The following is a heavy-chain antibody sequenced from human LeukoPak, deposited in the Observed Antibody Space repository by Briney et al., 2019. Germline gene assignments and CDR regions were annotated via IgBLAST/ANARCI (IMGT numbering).Heavy chain of an antibody. Sequence: SETLSLTCAVYGGSFSGYYWSWIRQPPGKGLEWIGEINHSGSTNYNPSLKSQVTISVDTSKNQFSLKLSSVTAADTAVYYCARFGYSYGPLDYWGQGTLVTVSP. CDR1: GGSFSGYY. J-gene: IGHJ4*02. CDR2: INHSGST. CDR3: ARFGYSYGPLDY. D-gene: IGHD5-18*01. V-gene: IGHV4-34*01.